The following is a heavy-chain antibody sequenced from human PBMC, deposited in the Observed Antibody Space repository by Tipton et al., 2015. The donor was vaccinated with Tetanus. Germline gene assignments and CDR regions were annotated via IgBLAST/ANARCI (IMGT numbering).Heavy chain of an antibody. V-gene: IGHV3-53*01. J-gene: IGHJ5*01. CDR1: GFTVGSNY. CDR3: VRTFTGSYNT. CDR2: IYAGGST. D-gene: IGHD1-26*01. Sequence: FLRLSCAASGFTVGSNYMGWVRQAPGKGLEWVSFIYAGGSTYYADSVQGRFTISRDTSRNTLYLQMNSLRIDDTAVYYCVRTFTGSYNTWGHGTLVTVSS.